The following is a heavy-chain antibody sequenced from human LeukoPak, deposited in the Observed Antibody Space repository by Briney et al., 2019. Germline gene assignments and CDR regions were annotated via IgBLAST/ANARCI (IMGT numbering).Heavy chain of an antibody. V-gene: IGHV4-39*07. J-gene: IGHJ4*02. D-gene: IGHD6-13*01. CDR3: ARRGSAAALGY. CDR1: GGSISSSSYY. Sequence: PSETLSLTCNVSGGSISSSSYYWGWIRQPPGKGLEWIGSIYYSGRTYYNVSLKSRVSTSVDTSKNQFSLKLSSVTAADTAVYYCARRGSAAALGYWGQGTLVTVSS. CDR2: IYYSGRT.